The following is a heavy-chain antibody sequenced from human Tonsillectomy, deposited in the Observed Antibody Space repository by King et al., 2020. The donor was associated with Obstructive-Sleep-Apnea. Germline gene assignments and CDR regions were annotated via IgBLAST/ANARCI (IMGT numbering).Heavy chain of an antibody. CDR1: GASVNSFY. J-gene: IGHJ6*02. Sequence: QLQESGPGLVEPSETLSLTCTVSGASVNSFYCCWIRQPAGGGLEWIGRIYPSGSTDYNPSHKSRVPMSVDTSKNQLSLKLTSVTAADTAVYYCARLGETIYYYYGMDVWGQGTTVTVSS. CDR3: ARLGETIYYYYGMDV. D-gene: IGHD1-7*01. CDR2: IYPSGST. V-gene: IGHV4-4*07.